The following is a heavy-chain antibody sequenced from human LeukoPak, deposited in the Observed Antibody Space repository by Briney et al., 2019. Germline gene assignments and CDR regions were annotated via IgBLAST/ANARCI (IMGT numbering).Heavy chain of an antibody. D-gene: IGHD3-10*01. CDR3: ARDNGYYGSGSYSFDY. J-gene: IGHJ4*02. V-gene: IGHV1-69*01. CDR2: IIPIFGTA. CDR1: GGTFSSYA. Sequence: ALVKVSCKASGGTFSSYAISWVRQAPGHGLEWMGGIIPIFGTANYAQKFQGRVTITADESTSTAYMELSSLRSEDTAVYYCARDNGYYGSGSYSFDYWGQGTLVTVSS.